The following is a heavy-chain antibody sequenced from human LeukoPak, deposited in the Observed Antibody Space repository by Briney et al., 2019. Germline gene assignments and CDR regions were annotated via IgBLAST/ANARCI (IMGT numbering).Heavy chain of an antibody. CDR2: IYTSWST. CDR1: GGSISSYY. D-gene: IGHD6-13*01. V-gene: IGHV4-4*07. CDR3: ARDRYSSRRTYYSYYMDV. Sequence: SETLSLTCTVPGGSISSYYWSWIRQPAGKGLERIGRIYTSWSTNYNPSLKSRVTMSVDTSKNQSSLKLSSVTAADTAVYYCARDRYSSRRTYYSYYMDVWGKGTTVTVSS. J-gene: IGHJ6*03.